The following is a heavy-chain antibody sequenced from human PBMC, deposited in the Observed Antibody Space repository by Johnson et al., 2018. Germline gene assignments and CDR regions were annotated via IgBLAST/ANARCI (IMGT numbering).Heavy chain of an antibody. CDR1: GYTFTSYD. Sequence: QVQLVESGAEVTKPGSSXKVSCKASGYTFTSYDINWVRQATGQGLEWMGWMNPNSGNTGYAQKFQGRVPMTRNTSISTPYMELSSLSSEDTAVYYCAKDKQGVWGSYFAFDIWGQGTMVTVSS. CDR2: MNPNSGNT. J-gene: IGHJ3*02. V-gene: IGHV1-8*01. D-gene: IGHD3-16*01. CDR3: AKDKQGVWGSYFAFDI.